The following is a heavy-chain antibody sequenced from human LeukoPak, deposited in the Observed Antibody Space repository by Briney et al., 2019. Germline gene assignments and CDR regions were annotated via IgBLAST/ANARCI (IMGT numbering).Heavy chain of an antibody. CDR2: IIPIFGTA. V-gene: IGHV1-69*05. CDR1: GGTFSSYA. D-gene: IGHD2-8*01. Sequence: SVKVSCKASGGTFSSYAISWVRQAPGQGLEWMGGIIPIFGTANYAQKFQGRVTITTDESTSTAYMELSSLRSEDTAVYYCAREVDQVMDDAFDIWGQGTMVTVSS. CDR3: AREVDQVMDDAFDI. J-gene: IGHJ3*02.